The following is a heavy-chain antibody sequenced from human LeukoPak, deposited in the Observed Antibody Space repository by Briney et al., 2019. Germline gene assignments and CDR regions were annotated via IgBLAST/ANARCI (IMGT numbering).Heavy chain of an antibody. CDR2: INTYNGKT. V-gene: IGHV1-18*01. J-gene: IGHJ4*02. CDR3: ARDLLGWTGFSGAFDY. D-gene: IGHD3/OR15-3a*01. Sequence: GASVKVSCKASGYTFISYGISWVRQAPGQGLEWMGWINTYNGKTNYAQKLQGRVTMTTDTSTSTVYMELSSLTSEDTAVYYCARDLLGWTGFSGAFDYWGQGTLVTVSS. CDR1: GYTFISYG.